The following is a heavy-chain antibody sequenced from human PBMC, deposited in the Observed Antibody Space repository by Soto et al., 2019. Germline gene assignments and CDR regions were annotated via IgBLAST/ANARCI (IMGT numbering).Heavy chain of an antibody. Sequence: QVQLVESGGGVVQPGRSLRLSCAASGFTFSSYGMHWVRQAPGKGLEWVAVISYDGSNQYYADSVKGRFTISRDNSESTLYLQMNSLRAEDMAVYYCAKALEYYYNTSGYYLPKPFDYWGQGTLVTVSS. CDR2: ISYDGSNQ. CDR3: AKALEYYYNTSGYYLPKPFDY. CDR1: GFTFSSYG. J-gene: IGHJ4*02. V-gene: IGHV3-30*18. D-gene: IGHD3-22*01.